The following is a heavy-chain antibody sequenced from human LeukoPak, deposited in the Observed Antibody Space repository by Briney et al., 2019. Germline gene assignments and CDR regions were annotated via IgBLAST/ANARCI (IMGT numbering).Heavy chain of an antibody. Sequence: SETLSLTRTVSGGSISSSSYYWGWIRQPPGKGLEWIGSIYYSGSTYYNPSLKSRVTISVDTSKNQFSLKLSSVTAADTAVYYCARPLGEWLRDAFDIWGQGTMVTVSS. CDR2: IYYSGST. CDR1: GGSISSSSYY. V-gene: IGHV4-39*01. CDR3: ARPLGEWLRDAFDI. J-gene: IGHJ3*02. D-gene: IGHD3-3*01.